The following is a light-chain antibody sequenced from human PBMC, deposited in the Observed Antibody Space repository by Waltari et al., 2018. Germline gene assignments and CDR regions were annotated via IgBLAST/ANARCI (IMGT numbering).Light chain of an antibody. V-gene: IGKV1-39*01. Sequence: DIQMTQSPASLSASVGDTITITCRASQTVKNYLNWYKQKSGKAPQVLIYSATALQSGVPSRFTGSGSGTDFTLTFRSLQPEDFATYYCQQTFSFPVSFGGGTNVDIK. J-gene: IGKJ4*02. CDR2: SAT. CDR1: QTVKNY. CDR3: QQTFSFPVS.